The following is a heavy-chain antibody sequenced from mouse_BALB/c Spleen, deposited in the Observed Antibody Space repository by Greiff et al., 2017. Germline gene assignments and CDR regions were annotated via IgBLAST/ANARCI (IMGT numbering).Heavy chain of an antibody. CDR3: ARGNYYGTREFDY. CDR2: INPSSGYT. Sequence: VQLQQSGAELARPGASVKMSCKASGYTFTSYTMHWVTQRPGQGLEWIGYINPSSGYTNYNQKFKDKATLTADKSSSTAYMQLSSLTSEDSAVFYCARGNYYGTREFDYWGQGTTLTVSS. J-gene: IGHJ2*01. V-gene: IGHV1-4*01. CDR1: GYTFTSYT. D-gene: IGHD1-2*01.